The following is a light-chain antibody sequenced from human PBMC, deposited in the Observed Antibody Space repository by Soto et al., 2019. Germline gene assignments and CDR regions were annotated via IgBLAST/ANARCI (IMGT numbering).Light chain of an antibody. CDR1: QSVSRN. CDR2: GAS. V-gene: IGKV3-15*01. CDR3: QQYGDWPPQT. J-gene: IGKJ2*01. Sequence: EVVLTQSPATLSVSPGDRATLSCRASQSVSRNLAWYQQKPGQAPRLLIYGASTRATGVPARFSGSGSATEFTLSISSLQSEDVAVYYGQQYGDWPPQTFGQGTKREI.